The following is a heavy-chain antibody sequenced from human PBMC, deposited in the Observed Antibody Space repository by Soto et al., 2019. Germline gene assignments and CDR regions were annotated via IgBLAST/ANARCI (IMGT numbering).Heavy chain of an antibody. V-gene: IGHV4-59*13. CDR1: GVSIRGYY. J-gene: IGHJ4*02. CDR2: MYYSGSNSGST. Sequence: PXETLSLTYVVSGVSIRGYYWSWIRQPPGKGLEWIGYMYYSGSNSGSTKYNPSLKSRVTISIDTSKNQFSLKLTSVTAADTAVYYCASGRESYNWNDVGDWGQGTLVTVSS. CDR3: ASGRESYNWNDVGD. D-gene: IGHD1-1*01.